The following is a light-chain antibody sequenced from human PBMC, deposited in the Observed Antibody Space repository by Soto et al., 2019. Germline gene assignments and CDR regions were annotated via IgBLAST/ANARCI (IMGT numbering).Light chain of an antibody. CDR1: RSDVGGYNF. CDR3: KSYTSSSLNV. Sequence: QSVLTQPASVSGSPGQSITISCTGTRSDVGGYNFVSWYQHHPGKAPKLMIYEVSNRPSGVSNRFSGSKSGNTASLTISGLQAEDEADDYCKSYTSSSLNVVGRWTKVTVL. V-gene: IGLV2-14*01. J-gene: IGLJ1*01. CDR2: EVS.